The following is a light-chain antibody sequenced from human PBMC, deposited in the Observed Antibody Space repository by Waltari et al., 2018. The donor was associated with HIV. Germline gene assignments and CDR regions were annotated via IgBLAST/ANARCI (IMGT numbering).Light chain of an antibody. CDR3: QQFNSYPVT. CDR1: QGIRSH. V-gene: IGKV1-9*01. Sequence: DIQLTQSPSFLSASVGDRVTITCRASQGIRSHLAWYQQKPGKAPILLIYGASTLESGVPARFRGSRSGTQFTLTISSLQPEDFATYYCQQFNSYPVTFGGGTKVEIK. J-gene: IGKJ4*02. CDR2: GAS.